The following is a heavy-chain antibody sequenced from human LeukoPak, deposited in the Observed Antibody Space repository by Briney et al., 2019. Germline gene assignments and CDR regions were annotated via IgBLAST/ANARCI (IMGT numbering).Heavy chain of an antibody. V-gene: IGHV1-69*05. CDR3: ASVTVTTWAPDGHMDV. J-gene: IGHJ6*03. D-gene: IGHD4-11*01. Sequence: ASVKVSCKASGGTFRNYAISWVPHAPAQGLEWMGRIIPMFGTTNYAQKFQGRVTITTDESTSTAYMEVRSLRIEDTAVYYCASVTVTTWAPDGHMDVWGKGTTVTVSS. CDR2: IIPMFGTT. CDR1: GGTFRNYA.